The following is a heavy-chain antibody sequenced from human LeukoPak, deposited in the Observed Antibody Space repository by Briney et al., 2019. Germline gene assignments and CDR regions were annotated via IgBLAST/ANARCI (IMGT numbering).Heavy chain of an antibody. V-gene: IGHV3-66*02. Sequence: GGSLRLSCAASGFTVSSNYMSWVRQATGKGLEWVSVIYSGGSTYYADSVEGRFTISRDNSKNTLYLQMNSLRAEDTAVYYCARDQSFQQLAQDYWGQGTLVTVSS. D-gene: IGHD6-6*01. CDR2: IYSGGST. CDR3: ARDQSFQQLAQDY. CDR1: GFTVSSNY. J-gene: IGHJ4*02.